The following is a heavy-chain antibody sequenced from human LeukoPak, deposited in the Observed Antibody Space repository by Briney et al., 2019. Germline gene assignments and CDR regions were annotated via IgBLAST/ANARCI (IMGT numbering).Heavy chain of an antibody. CDR1: GYTFTSYG. CDR3: ARDRGYILFDY. D-gene: IGHD5-18*01. Sequence: ASVKVSCKASGYTFTSYGISWVRQAPGQGLEWMGWISAYNGNTNYAQKLQGRVTMTTDTSTSTAHMELRSLRSDDTAVYYCARDRGYILFDYWGQGTLVTVSS. CDR2: ISAYNGNT. J-gene: IGHJ4*02. V-gene: IGHV1-18*01.